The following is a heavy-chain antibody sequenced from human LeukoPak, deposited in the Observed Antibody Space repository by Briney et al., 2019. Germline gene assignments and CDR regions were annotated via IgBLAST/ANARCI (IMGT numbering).Heavy chain of an antibody. CDR1: GFTFSSRL. V-gene: IGHV3-74*01. CDR2: IKDDGTT. J-gene: IGHJ4*02. D-gene: IGHD3-22*01. Sequence: GGSLTLFCAVCGFTFSSRLMHWVRQAPGKGLVWVALIKDDGTTNYADSVRGRFTASRDDAKNTVYQQMSSLRADDTAVYYCHPLSYVSNWGQGTLVSVSA. CDR3: HPLSYVSN.